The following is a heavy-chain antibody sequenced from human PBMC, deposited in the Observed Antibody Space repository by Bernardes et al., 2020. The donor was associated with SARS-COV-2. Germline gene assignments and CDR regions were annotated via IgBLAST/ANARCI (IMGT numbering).Heavy chain of an antibody. CDR2: IKQDGSDK. CDR1: GVTVRRNW. D-gene: IGHD3-22*01. Sequence: GGSLRLSCVDSGVTVRRNWMSWVRQAPGKGLEWVANIKQDGSDKYDVDSVKGRFSISRDNAKNSLYLQMNSLGAEDTAVYYCARGGAFDSSGHFLYYFDYWGQGALVTVSS. V-gene: IGHV3-7*03. J-gene: IGHJ4*02. CDR3: ARGGAFDSSGHFLYYFDY.